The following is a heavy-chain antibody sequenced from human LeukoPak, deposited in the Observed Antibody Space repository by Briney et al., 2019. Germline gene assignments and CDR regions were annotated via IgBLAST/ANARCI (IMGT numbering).Heavy chain of an antibody. J-gene: IGHJ4*02. V-gene: IGHV4-39*01. D-gene: IGHD6-13*01. Sequence: SETLALTCTVSGGSVSSSSYYWGWIRQPPGKGLEWIESIYYSGSTYYNPSLKSRVTISVDTSKNQFSLKLSSVTAADTAVYYCARRGIAADTVSGENWGQGTLVTVSS. CDR2: IYYSGST. CDR3: ARRGIAADTVSGEN. CDR1: GGSVSSSSYY.